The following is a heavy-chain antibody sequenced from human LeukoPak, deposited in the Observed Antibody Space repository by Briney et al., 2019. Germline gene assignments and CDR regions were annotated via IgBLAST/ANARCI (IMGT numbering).Heavy chain of an antibody. J-gene: IGHJ4*02. CDR2: INENGRKT. V-gene: IGHV3-23*01. CDR3: AKITMARTPNY. CDR1: GLTFSSYA. D-gene: IGHD3-10*01. Sequence: GGSLRLSCAASGLTFSSYAMNWVRQASGKGLEWVSGINENGRKTYYADSVKGRFSISRDNSKNTLYLQMSDLRAGDTAVYFCAKITMARTPNYWGQGTLVTVSS.